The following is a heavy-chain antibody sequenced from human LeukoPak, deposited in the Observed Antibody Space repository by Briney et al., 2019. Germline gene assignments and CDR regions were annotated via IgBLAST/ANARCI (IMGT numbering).Heavy chain of an antibody. D-gene: IGHD3-22*01. J-gene: IGHJ3*02. CDR1: GYTFTGYD. V-gene: IGHV1-2*02. CDR3: ARDVYYYDSSGYQRAFDI. Sequence: ASVKVSCKASGYTFTGYDMHWVRQAPGQGLEWMGWINPNSGGTNYAQKFQGRVTMTRDTSISTAYMELSRLRSDDTAVYYCARDVYYYDSSGYQRAFDIWGQGTMVTVSS. CDR2: INPNSGGT.